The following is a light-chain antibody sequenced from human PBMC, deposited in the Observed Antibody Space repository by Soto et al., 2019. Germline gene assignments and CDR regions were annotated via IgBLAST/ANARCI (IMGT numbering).Light chain of an antibody. CDR3: SSYTSSYTYV. CDR1: SSDVGAYNY. J-gene: IGLJ1*01. Sequence: QSALTQPASVSGSPGQSITISCTGTSSDVGAYNYVSWYQQHPGKAPKLMIYEVSNRPSGVSNRFSGSKSGNTASLTLSGLQAEDEADYYCSSYTSSYTYVFGTGTKLTVL. CDR2: EVS. V-gene: IGLV2-14*01.